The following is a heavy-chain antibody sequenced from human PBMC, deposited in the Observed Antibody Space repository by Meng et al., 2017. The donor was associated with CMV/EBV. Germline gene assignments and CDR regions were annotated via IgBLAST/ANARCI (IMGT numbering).Heavy chain of an antibody. CDR2: INHSGST. Sequence: GSLRLSCTVSGGSISSSSYYWGWIRQPPGKGLEWIGEINHSGSTNYNPSLKCRITISVDTSKNQFSLKLSSVTAADTAVYYCASRPVVTDLDYWGQGTLVTVSS. V-gene: IGHV4-39*07. CDR1: GGSISSSSYY. J-gene: IGHJ4*02. D-gene: IGHD4-23*01. CDR3: ASRPVVTDLDY.